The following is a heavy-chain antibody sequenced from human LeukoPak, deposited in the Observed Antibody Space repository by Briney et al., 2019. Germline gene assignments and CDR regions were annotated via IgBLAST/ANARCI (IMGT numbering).Heavy chain of an antibody. CDR3: ARGDSSDSSTLGSFDI. CDR1: GGSICRGGYY. D-gene: IGHD3-22*01. V-gene: IGHV4-31*03. Sequence: SETLSLTCTVSGGSICRGGYYWSWTSHHPGKGLEWNGYIYYSGSTYYNPSLKSRVTISVDTSKNQLPLKLSSVTAADTAVYYCARGDSSDSSTLGSFDIWGQGTMVTVSS. CDR2: IYYSGST. J-gene: IGHJ3*02.